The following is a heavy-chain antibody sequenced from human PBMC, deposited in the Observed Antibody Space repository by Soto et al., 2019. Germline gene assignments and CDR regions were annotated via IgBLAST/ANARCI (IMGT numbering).Heavy chain of an antibody. Sequence: QVQLVQSGAEVKKPGASVKVSCKASGYSFTNYYMHWVRQAPGQGLEWMGWINPNSDDTNGRGTNYAQKFQGRVTMPRDVPTSTAYMELSSLTSDDTAVYYCAREVTMVRGARVYGLDVWGQGTTVTFSS. J-gene: IGHJ6*02. CDR2: INPNSDDTNGRGT. CDR3: AREVTMVRGARVYGLDV. D-gene: IGHD3-10*01. V-gene: IGHV1-2*02. CDR1: GYSFTNYY.